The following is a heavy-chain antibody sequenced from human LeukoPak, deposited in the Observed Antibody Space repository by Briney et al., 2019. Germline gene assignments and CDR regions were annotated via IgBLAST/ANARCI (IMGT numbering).Heavy chain of an antibody. Sequence: ASVKVSCTASGYTFTSYGISWVRQAPGQGLEWMGWISTYNGNTNYAQKLQGRVTMTTDTSTSTAYMELRSLRSDDTAVYYCARVPDSSSSYCYCDYWGQGTLVTVSS. D-gene: IGHD6-13*01. CDR3: ARVPDSSSSYCYCDY. V-gene: IGHV1-18*01. J-gene: IGHJ4*02. CDR1: GYTFTSYG. CDR2: ISTYNGNT.